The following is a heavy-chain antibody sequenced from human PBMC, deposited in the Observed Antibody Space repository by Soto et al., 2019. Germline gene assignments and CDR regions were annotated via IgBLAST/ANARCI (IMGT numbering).Heavy chain of an antibody. CDR3: ARQRVATMVGWFDP. J-gene: IGHJ5*02. Sequence: SETLSLTCTVSGDSISSSYWNWIRQAPGKGLEWIGCIDDTGSTNYNPSLKSRVTLSVDPSKNQYSLKLSSVTAADTAVYYCARQRVATMVGWFDPWGQGTLVTVSS. CDR1: GDSISSSY. D-gene: IGHD5-12*01. V-gene: IGHV4-59*08. CDR2: IDDTGST.